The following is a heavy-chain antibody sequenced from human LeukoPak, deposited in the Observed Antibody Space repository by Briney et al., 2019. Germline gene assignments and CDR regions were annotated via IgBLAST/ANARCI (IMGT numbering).Heavy chain of an antibody. CDR1: GGTFSSYA. CDR3: AKMGLDYYASSGYYGYFDY. CDR2: IIPIFGTA. V-gene: IGHV1-69*06. D-gene: IGHD3-22*01. Sequence: ASVKVSCKASGGTFSSYAISWVRQAPGQGLEWMGGIIPIFGTANYAQKFQGRVTITADKSTSTAYMELSSLRSEDTAVYYCAKMGLDYYASSGYYGYFDYWGQGTLVTVSS. J-gene: IGHJ4*02.